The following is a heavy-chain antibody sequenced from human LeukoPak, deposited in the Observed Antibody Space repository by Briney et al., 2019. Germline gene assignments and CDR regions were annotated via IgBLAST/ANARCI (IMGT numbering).Heavy chain of an antibody. V-gene: IGHV3-11*01. Sequence: PGGSLRLSCAASGFTFSDYYMSWIRQAPGKGLEWVSYISSSGTSIYYADSVKGRFTISRDNAKNSLYLQMNSLRAEDTAVYYCARVGWLQSYFDYWGQGTLVTVSS. CDR2: ISSSGTSI. J-gene: IGHJ4*02. CDR3: ARVGWLQSYFDY. D-gene: IGHD5-24*01. CDR1: GFTFSDYY.